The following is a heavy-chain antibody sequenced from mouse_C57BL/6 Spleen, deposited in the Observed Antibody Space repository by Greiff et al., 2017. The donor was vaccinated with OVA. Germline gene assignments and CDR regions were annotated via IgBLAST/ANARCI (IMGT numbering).Heavy chain of an antibody. J-gene: IGHJ1*03. Sequence: EVQLQESGPGLVKPSQSLSLTCSVTGYSITSGYYWNWIRQFPGNKLEWMGYISYDGSNNYNPSLKNRISITRDTSKNQFFLKLNSVTTEDTATYYCARGVMVTTYWYFDVWGTGTTVTVSS. CDR3: ARGVMVTTYWYFDV. D-gene: IGHD2-3*01. V-gene: IGHV3-6*01. CDR1: GYSITSGYY. CDR2: ISYDGSN.